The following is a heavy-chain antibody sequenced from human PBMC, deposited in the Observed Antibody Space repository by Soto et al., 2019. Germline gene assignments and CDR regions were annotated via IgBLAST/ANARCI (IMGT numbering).Heavy chain of an antibody. Sequence: SETLSLTCTVSGGSISSYYWSWIRQPAGKGLEWIGRIYTSGSTNYNPSLKSRVTMSVDTSKNQFSLKLSSVTAADTAVYYCARACSSNSCYDVFDYWGQGTLVTVSS. CDR1: GGSISSYY. CDR2: IYTSGST. V-gene: IGHV4-4*07. CDR3: ARACSSNSCYDVFDY. J-gene: IGHJ4*02. D-gene: IGHD2-2*01.